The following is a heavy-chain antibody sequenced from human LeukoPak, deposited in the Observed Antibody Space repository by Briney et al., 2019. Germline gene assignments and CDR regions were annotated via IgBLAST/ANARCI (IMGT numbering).Heavy chain of an antibody. CDR1: GYTFTGYY. CDR2: INPNSGGT. J-gene: IGHJ4*02. D-gene: IGHD2-2*01. Sequence: APVKVSCKASGYTFTGYYMHWVRQAPGQGLEWMGWINPNSGGTNYAQKFQGRVTMTRDTSISTAYMELSRLRSDDTAVYYCARAPRYCSSTSCYHDYWGQGTLVTVSS. V-gene: IGHV1-2*02. CDR3: ARAPRYCSSTSCYHDY.